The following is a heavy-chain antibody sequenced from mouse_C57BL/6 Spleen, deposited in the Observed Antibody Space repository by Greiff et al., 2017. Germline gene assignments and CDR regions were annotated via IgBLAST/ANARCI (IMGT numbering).Heavy chain of an antibody. D-gene: IGHD4-1*01. V-gene: IGHV1-52*01. Sequence: VQLQQPGAELVRPGSSVKLSCKASGYTFTSYWMHWVKQRPIQGLEWIGNIDPSDSETHYNQKFKDKATLTVDKSSSTAYMQLSSLTSEDSAVYYCARSKTGRDFDVWGTGTTVTVSS. CDR2: IDPSDSET. J-gene: IGHJ1*03. CDR3: ARSKTGRDFDV. CDR1: GYTFTSYW.